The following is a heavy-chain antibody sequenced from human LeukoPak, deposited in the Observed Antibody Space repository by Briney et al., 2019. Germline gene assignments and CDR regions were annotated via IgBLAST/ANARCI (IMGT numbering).Heavy chain of an antibody. CDR2: IYYSGST. CDR3: ASSSSSYTSGAEYFQH. Sequence: SETLSLTCTVSGGSISSGDYYWSWIRQPPGKGLEWIGYIYYSGSTYYNPSLKSRVTISVDTSKNQFSLKLSSVTAADTAVYYCASSSSSYTSGAEYFQHWGQGTLVTVSP. J-gene: IGHJ1*01. V-gene: IGHV4-30-4*08. D-gene: IGHD6-13*01. CDR1: GGSISSGDYY.